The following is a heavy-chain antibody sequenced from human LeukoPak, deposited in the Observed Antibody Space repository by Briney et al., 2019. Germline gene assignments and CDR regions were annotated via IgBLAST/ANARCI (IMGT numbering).Heavy chain of an antibody. Sequence: QPGGSLKLSCAASGFTFSSYWMHWVRQAPGKGLVWVSRINSDGSSTSYADSVKGRFTISRDNAKNTLYLQMNSLRAEDTAVYYCASFGSNYDILTGDYWGQGTLVTVSS. V-gene: IGHV3-74*01. CDR3: ASFGSNYDILTGDY. D-gene: IGHD3-9*01. CDR2: INSDGSST. J-gene: IGHJ4*02. CDR1: GFTFSSYW.